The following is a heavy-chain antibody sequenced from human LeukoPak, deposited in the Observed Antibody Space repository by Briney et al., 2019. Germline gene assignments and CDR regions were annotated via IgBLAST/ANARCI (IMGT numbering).Heavy chain of an antibody. Sequence: PGGSLRLSCTASGFTFGDYAMSWVRQAPGKGLEWVGFIRSKAYGGTTEYAASVKGGFTISRDDSKSIAYLQMNSLKTEDTAVYYCTRDRGGSYSVWFDPWGQGTLVTVSS. V-gene: IGHV3-49*04. CDR1: GFTFGDYA. CDR3: TRDRGGSYSVWFDP. J-gene: IGHJ5*02. D-gene: IGHD1-26*01. CDR2: IRSKAYGGTT.